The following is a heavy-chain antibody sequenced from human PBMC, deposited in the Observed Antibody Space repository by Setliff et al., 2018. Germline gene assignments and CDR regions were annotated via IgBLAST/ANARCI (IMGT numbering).Heavy chain of an antibody. CDR3: AAVGIDAGGGWFDP. J-gene: IGHJ5*02. D-gene: IGHD1-26*01. CDR1: GGSISSYS. CDR2: IYYRGTT. V-gene: IGHV4-59*01. Sequence: PSETLSLTCSVSGGSISSYSWGWIRQSPGKGLEWIGYIYYRGTTNYNSSLKSRVTISIDMSKNQFSLKLSSATAADTAVYFCAAVGIDAGGGWFDPWGHGIPVTVSS.